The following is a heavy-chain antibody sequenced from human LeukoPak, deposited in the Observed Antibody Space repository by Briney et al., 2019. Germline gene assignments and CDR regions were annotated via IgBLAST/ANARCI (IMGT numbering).Heavy chain of an antibody. CDR2: ISSSSSTI. CDR1: ECTFSSYS. D-gene: IGHD3-22*01. Sequence: GGSLRLSCAASECTFSSYSMNWVRQAPGKGLERVSYISSSSSTIYYAGSVKGRFTSCRENAKNLLYLQMSSLSDEDRAVYCCARGSYDSSGYYSGAGARADYWGQGTLVTVSS. V-gene: IGHV3-48*02. J-gene: IGHJ4*02. CDR3: ARGSYDSSGYYSGAGARADY.